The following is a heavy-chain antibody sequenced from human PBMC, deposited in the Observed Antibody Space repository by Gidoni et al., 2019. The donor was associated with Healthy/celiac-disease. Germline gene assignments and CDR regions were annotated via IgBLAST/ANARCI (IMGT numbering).Heavy chain of an antibody. D-gene: IGHD6-19*01. CDR1: GYTFTGYY. CDR3: ASSSISWTGSDDAFDI. J-gene: IGHJ3*02. Sequence: QVQLVQSGAEVKKPGASVKVSCKASGYTFTGYYMHWVRQAPGQGLEWMGWINPNSGGTNYAQKFQGRVTMTRDTSISTAYMELSRLRSDDTAVYYCASSSISWTGSDDAFDIWGQGTMVTVSS. CDR2: INPNSGGT. V-gene: IGHV1-2*02.